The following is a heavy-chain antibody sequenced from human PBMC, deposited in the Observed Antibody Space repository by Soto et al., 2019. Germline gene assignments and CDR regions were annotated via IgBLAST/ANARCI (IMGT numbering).Heavy chain of an antibody. CDR1: GFTFSSYS. CDR2: ISSSSSYI. D-gene: IGHD7-27*01. Sequence: GGSLRLSCAASGFTFSSYSMNWVRQAPGKGLEWVSSISSSSSYIYYADSVKGRFTISRDNAKNSLYLQMNSLRAEDTAVYYWARARLGIDAFDIWGQGTMVTVSS. J-gene: IGHJ3*02. CDR3: ARARLGIDAFDI. V-gene: IGHV3-21*01.